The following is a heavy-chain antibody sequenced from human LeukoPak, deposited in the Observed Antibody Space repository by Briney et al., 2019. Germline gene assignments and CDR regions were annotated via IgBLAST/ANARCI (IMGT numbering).Heavy chain of an antibody. CDR1: GYSFSAYW. CDR2: MNPAGTET. J-gene: IGHJ4*02. CDR3: VRFGYVAGLDL. D-gene: IGHD6-19*01. Sequence: PGGSLRLPCAASGYSFSAYWMTWVRQAPGTGLEWVANMNPAGTETYHLDPVKGRFTISRDNAKNLVYLQMNSLRAEDSAIYYCVRFGYVAGLDLWGQGTLVTVSS. V-gene: IGHV3-7*01.